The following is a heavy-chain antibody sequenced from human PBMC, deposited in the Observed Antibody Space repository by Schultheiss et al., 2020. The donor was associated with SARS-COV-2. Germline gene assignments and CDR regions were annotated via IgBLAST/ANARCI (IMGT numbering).Heavy chain of an antibody. Sequence: ESLKISCAVYGGSFSGYYWSWIRQPPGKGLEWIGEINHSGSTNYNPSLKSRVTISVDTSKNQFSLKLSSVTAADTAVYYCASADIAVAGGYWGQGTLVTVSS. V-gene: IGHV4-34*01. CDR3: ASADIAVAGGY. J-gene: IGHJ4*02. CDR2: INHSGST. CDR1: GGSFSGYY. D-gene: IGHD6-19*01.